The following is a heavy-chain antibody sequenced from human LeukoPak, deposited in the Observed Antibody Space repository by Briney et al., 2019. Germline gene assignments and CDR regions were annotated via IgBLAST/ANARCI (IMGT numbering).Heavy chain of an antibody. CDR3: ARDSGTTSDAFDI. CDR1: GGSISSYY. CDR2: IYYSGST. Sequence: SETLSLTCTVSGGSISSYYWSWIRQPPGKGLEWIGYIYYSGSTNYNPSLKSRVTISVGTSKNQFSLKLSSVTAADTAVYYCARDSGTTSDAFDIWGQGTMVTVSS. D-gene: IGHD1-7*01. J-gene: IGHJ3*02. V-gene: IGHV4-59*01.